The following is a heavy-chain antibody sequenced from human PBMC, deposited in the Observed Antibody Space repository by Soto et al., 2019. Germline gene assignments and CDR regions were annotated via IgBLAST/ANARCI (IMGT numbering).Heavy chain of an antibody. CDR3: AKNRACYDTECIGVFHY. CDR1: SGSISSYY. D-gene: IGHD3-3*01. CDR2: MSHSGTT. Sequence: SETLSLTCTVSSGSISSYYWSWIRQPPGKGLEWIAHMSHSGTTNYNASLKSRVTISVDTSKNQLSLDLTSVTAADTAIYYCAKNRACYDTECIGVFHYWGQGSQVTVSS. J-gene: IGHJ4*02. V-gene: IGHV4-59*01.